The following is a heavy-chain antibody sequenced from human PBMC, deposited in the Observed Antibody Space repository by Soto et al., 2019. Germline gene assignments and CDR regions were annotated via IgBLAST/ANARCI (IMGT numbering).Heavy chain of an antibody. CDR3: ARTFAREADFDMDV. CDR1: GGSISSYY. D-gene: IGHD6-6*01. V-gene: IGHV4-59*01. CDR2: IYYSGST. Sequence: SETLSLTCTVSGGSISSYYWSRIRQPPWKGLEWIGYIYYSGSTNYNPSLKSRVTISVDTSKNQFSLKLSSVTAADTAVYYCARTFAREADFDMDVWGKGTTVTVSS. J-gene: IGHJ6*03.